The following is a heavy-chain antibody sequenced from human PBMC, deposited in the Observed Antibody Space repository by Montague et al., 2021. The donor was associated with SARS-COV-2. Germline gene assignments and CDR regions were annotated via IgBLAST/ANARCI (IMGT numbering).Heavy chain of an antibody. V-gene: IGHV4-59*08. Sequence: SETLSLTCTVSGVSVTDYYWSWIRQPPGKGLEWVGDVLYNKGTNFNPSLKSRVAISVDTSKNQFSLRLTSVTAADTAFYYCVRPPHYDDLNGPPDFWDQGTLVTVSS. D-gene: IGHD3-9*01. CDR2: VLYNKGT. J-gene: IGHJ4*02. CDR1: GVSVTDYY. CDR3: VRPPHYDDLNGPPDF.